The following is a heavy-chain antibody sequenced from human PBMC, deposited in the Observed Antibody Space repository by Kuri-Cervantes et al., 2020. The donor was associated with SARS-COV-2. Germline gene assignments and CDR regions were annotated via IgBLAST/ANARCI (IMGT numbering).Heavy chain of an antibody. J-gene: IGHJ4*02. D-gene: IGHD4-23*01. Sequence: ASVKVSCKASGYTFTTYGISWVRQAPGRGLEWMGWISTYNGNTNHAQILQGRITMTTDTSTSTAYMELRSLRSHDTAVYYCARSHTLYGGNSSPWDYWGQGTLVTVSS. CDR1: GYTFTTYG. CDR3: ARSHTLYGGNSSPWDY. V-gene: IGHV1-18*01. CDR2: ISTYNGNT.